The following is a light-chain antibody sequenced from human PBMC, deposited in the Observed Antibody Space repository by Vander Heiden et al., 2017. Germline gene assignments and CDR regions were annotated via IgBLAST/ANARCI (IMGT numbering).Light chain of an antibody. Sequence: SSELTQPLSVSVALGQTARITCGGNNIGSKNVHWYQQKPGQAPVRVIYRDSNRPAGIPERFSGSNSGNTATLTISRAQAGDEADYYCQVWDSSTAVFGGGTKLTVL. CDR1: NIGSKN. V-gene: IGLV3-9*01. CDR3: QVWDSSTAV. J-gene: IGLJ3*02. CDR2: RDS.